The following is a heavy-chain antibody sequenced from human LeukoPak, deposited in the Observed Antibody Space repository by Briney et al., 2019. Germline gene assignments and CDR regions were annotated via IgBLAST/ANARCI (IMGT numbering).Heavy chain of an antibody. CDR2: IYYSGST. CDR1: GGSISSYY. J-gene: IGHJ4*02. V-gene: IGHV4-59*01. Sequence: PSETLSLTCTVSGGSISSYYWSWIRQPPGKGLEWIGYIYYSGSTNYNSSLRSRVTISVDTSKNQFSLKLRSVTAADTAVYYCARVTGYMIEDYFDYWGQGTLVTVSS. CDR3: ARVTGYMIEDYFDY. D-gene: IGHD3-22*01.